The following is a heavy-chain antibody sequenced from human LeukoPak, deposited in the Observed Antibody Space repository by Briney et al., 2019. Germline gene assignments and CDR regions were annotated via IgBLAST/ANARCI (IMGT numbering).Heavy chain of an antibody. CDR3: ARDRPATATDLDC. D-gene: IGHD6-13*01. J-gene: IGHJ4*02. CDR1: GFSFSSHW. CDR2: IKGDGSEK. V-gene: IGHV3-7*01. Sequence: GGSLRLSCAASGFSFSSHWMNWVRQAPGKGLQWVATIKGDGSEKFYEDSVKGRSTISRDNAKNSLYLQMNILRPEDTAVYYCARDRPATATDLDCWGQGTLVIVSS.